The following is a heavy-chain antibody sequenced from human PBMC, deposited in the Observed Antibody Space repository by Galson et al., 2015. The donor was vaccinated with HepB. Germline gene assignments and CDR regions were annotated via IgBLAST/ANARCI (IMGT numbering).Heavy chain of an antibody. D-gene: IGHD6-13*01. J-gene: IGHJ6*02. Sequence: SLRLSCAASGFTFGDYAMSWFRQAPGKGLEWVGLIRSKAYGGTTEYAASVKGRFTISRDDSKSIAYLQMNSLKTEDTAVYYCTSTFGYSSSWYGGADYYYYGMDVWGQGTTVTVSS. CDR2: IRSKAYGGTT. V-gene: IGHV3-49*03. CDR1: GFTFGDYA. CDR3: TSTFGYSSSWYGGADYYYYGMDV.